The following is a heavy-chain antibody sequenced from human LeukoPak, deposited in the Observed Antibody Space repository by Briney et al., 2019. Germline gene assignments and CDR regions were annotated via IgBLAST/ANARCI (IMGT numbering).Heavy chain of an antibody. CDR1: GFTFDDYA. CDR3: AKDNEDIVATIGN. V-gene: IGHV3-9*01. J-gene: IGHJ4*02. CDR2: ISWNSGSI. Sequence: PGGSLRLSCAASGFTFDDYAMHWVRQAPGKGLEWVSGISWNSGSIGYADSVKGRFTISRDNAKNSLYLQMNSLRAEDTALYYCAKDNEDIVATIGNRGQGTLVTVSS. D-gene: IGHD5-12*01.